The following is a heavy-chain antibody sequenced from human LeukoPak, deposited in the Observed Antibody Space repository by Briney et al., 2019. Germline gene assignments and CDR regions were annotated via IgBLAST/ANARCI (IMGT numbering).Heavy chain of an antibody. D-gene: IGHD2-2*01. CDR3: AREYCSSTSCDVGDY. CDR1: GFAFSSYS. V-gene: IGHV3-48*04. J-gene: IGHJ4*02. CDR2: ISSSSSTI. Sequence: GGSLRLSCAASGFAFSSYSMNWVRQAPGKGLEWVSYISSSSSTIYYADSVKGRFTISRDNAKNSLYLQMNSLRADDTAVYYCAREYCSSTSCDVGDYWGQGTLVTVSS.